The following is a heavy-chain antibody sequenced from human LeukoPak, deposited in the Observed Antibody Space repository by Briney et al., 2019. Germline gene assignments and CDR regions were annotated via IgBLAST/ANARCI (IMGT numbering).Heavy chain of an antibody. CDR2: IRSKANSYAT. CDR3: TNSYSDFWIDY. Sequence: PGGSLRLSCAASGFTVSSNYMSWVRQASGKGLEWVGRIRSKANSYATAYTSSVKGRFTISRDDSKNAVYLQMNSLKTEDTAVYYCTNSYSDFWIDYWGQGTLVTVSS. V-gene: IGHV3-73*01. CDR1: GFTVSSNY. J-gene: IGHJ4*02. D-gene: IGHD3-3*01.